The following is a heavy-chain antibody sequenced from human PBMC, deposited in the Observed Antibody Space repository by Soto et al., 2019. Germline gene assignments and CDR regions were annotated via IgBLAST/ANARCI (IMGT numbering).Heavy chain of an antibody. D-gene: IGHD1-26*01. V-gene: IGHV3-30*03. CDR1: GFAFSTYG. CDR2: TTSDGARI. J-gene: IGHJ4*02. CDR3: TRETPGGEWKVLDY. Sequence: QVQLVESGGGVVQPGRSLRLSCAASGFAFSTYGMHWVRQAPGKGLEWVAVTTSDGARINYADSVKGRFTISRDNSRTTLYLQMNSLRIDYTTAYYCTRETPGGEWKVLDYWGQGTLVTVSS.